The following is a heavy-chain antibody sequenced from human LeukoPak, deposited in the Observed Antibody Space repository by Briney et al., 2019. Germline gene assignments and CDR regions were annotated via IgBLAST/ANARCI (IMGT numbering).Heavy chain of an antibody. CDR2: VDYSGST. CDR1: DDSIRSHY. V-gene: IGHV4-59*11. J-gene: IGHJ4*02. CDR3: ASGPYGVYCSSTSCYTPFDY. Sequence: PSETLSLTCTVSDDSIRSHYWSWIRQPPGKGLEWIGYVDYSGSTKHNPSLKSRVTISVDTSKNQFSLRLTSVTAADTAVYYCASGPYGVYCSSTSCYTPFDYWGQGTLVTVSS. D-gene: IGHD2-2*02.